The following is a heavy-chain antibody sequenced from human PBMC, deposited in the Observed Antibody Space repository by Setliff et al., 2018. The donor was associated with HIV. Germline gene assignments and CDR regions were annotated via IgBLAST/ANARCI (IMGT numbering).Heavy chain of an antibody. CDR2: IIPIFGTA. J-gene: IGHJ4*02. D-gene: IGHD6-19*01. Sequence: SVKVSCKASGGTFSSYAISWVRQAPGRGLEWMGGIIPIFGTANYAQKFQGRVTITTDESTSTAYMELSSLRSEDTAVYYCATPGIAVAGKGFDYWGQGTLVTVSS. CDR3: ATPGIAVAGKGFDY. V-gene: IGHV1-69*05. CDR1: GGTFSSYA.